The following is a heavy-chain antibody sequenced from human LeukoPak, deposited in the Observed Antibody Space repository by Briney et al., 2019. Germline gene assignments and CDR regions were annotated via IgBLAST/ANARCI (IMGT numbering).Heavy chain of an antibody. CDR1: GGSISSGGYS. J-gene: IGHJ4*02. CDR2: IYHSGST. V-gene: IGHV4-30-2*01. CDR3: ARGAQWFGELFDY. D-gene: IGHD3-10*01. Sequence: NPSETLSLTCAVSGGSISSGGYSWSWIRQPPGKGLEWIGYIYHSGSTYYNPSLKSRVTISVDRSKNQFSLKLSSVTAADTAVYYCARGAQWFGELFDYWGQGTLVTVSS.